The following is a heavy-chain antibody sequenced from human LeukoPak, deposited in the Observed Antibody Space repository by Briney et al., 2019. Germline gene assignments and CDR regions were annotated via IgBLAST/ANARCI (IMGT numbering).Heavy chain of an antibody. CDR2: IWNHGDTE. D-gene: IGHD2-21*02. V-gene: IGHV3-33*01. Sequence: GRCRTPACAGAGFRFSTHGTDCVRHPAGKWREWVESIWNHGDTEYYTVSVKGRFTITRDNTKNRMFMQMNSPGAEDTAVSGCARDHCGGDCSYVGYWGQGALVTVS. CDR3: ARDHCGGDCSYVGY. J-gene: IGHJ4*02. CDR1: GFRFSTHG.